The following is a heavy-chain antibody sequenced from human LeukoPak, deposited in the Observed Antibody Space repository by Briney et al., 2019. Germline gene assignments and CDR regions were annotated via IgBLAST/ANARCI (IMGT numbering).Heavy chain of an antibody. CDR2: ISGSGGST. J-gene: IGHJ1*01. V-gene: IGHV3-23*01. CDR1: GFTFSSYA. D-gene: IGHD2-2*01. Sequence: GGSLRLSCAASGFTFSSYAMTWVRQAPGKGLEWVSAISGSGGSTHYADSVKGRFTISRDNSKNTLYLQMNSLRAEDTAVYYCAKDLWASIVVEPPANGHWGQGTLVTVSS. CDR3: AKDLWASIVVEPPANGH.